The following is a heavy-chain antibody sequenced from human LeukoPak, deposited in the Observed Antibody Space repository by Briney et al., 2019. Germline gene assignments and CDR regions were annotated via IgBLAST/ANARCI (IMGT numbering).Heavy chain of an antibody. CDR2: ISSSSSYI. V-gene: IGHV3-21*01. Sequence: GGSLRLSCAASGFTFSSYSMNWVRQAPGKGLEWVSSISSSSSYIYYADSVKGRFTISRDNAKNSLCLQMNSLRAEDTAVYYCARDWYDYSNYEGYYYGMDVWGQGTTVTVSS. CDR3: ARDWYDYSNYEGYYYGMDV. D-gene: IGHD4-11*01. J-gene: IGHJ6*02. CDR1: GFTFSSYS.